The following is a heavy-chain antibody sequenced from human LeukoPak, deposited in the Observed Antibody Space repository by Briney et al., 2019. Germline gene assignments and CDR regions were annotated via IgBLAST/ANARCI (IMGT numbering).Heavy chain of an antibody. J-gene: IGHJ3*02. CDR2: IYYSGST. CDR1: GGSMSRYY. D-gene: IGHD5-24*01. Sequence: KSSETLSLTCTVSGGSMSRYYWTWIRQPPGKGLEWIGNIYYSGSTNYSPSLKSRVTISVDTSKNQLSLKLSSVTAADTAVYYCARDSGTDDYKRAFDIWGQGTMVTVSS. CDR3: ARDSGTDDYKRAFDI. V-gene: IGHV4-59*01.